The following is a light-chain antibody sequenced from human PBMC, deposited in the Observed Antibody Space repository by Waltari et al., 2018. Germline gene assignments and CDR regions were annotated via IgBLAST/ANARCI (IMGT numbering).Light chain of an antibody. CDR1: QDIGRW. J-gene: IGKJ2*01. V-gene: IGKV1-12*01. CDR3: QQTNTFPFT. Sequence: DIQMIQSPSSVSASLGDRVTITCRASQDIGRWLACYQHKPGRAPNLLIFAASSLQNGVPSRFSGSGSGTYFTLTINSLQPEDFATYYCQQTNTFPFTFGQGTKLEIK. CDR2: AAS.